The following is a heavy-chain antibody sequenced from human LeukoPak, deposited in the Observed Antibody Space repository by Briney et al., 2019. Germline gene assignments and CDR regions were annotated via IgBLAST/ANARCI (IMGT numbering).Heavy chain of an antibody. CDR3: AREGNGVLGDDYYYYMDV. CDR1: GGSISSYY. Sequence: PSETLSLTCTVSGGSISSYYWSWIRQPPGKGLEWLGYIYYSGSTNYNPSLKSRVTISVDTSKNQFSLKLSSVTAADTAVYYCAREGNGVLGDDYYYYMDVWGKGTTVTVSS. D-gene: IGHD2-21*01. CDR2: IYYSGST. J-gene: IGHJ6*03. V-gene: IGHV4-59*01.